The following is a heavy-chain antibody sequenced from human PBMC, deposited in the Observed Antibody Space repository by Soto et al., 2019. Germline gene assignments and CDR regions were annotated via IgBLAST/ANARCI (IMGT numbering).Heavy chain of an antibody. CDR3: ATLLRFFGP. V-gene: IGHV4-30-4*01. J-gene: IGHJ5*02. Sequence: SETLSLTCTVSGGSISSGDYYWSWIRQPPGKGLEWIGYIHYSGSTYYNPSLKSRITISVEKSKNQFSLKLSSVTAADTAVYYCATLLRFFGPWGQGILVTISS. D-gene: IGHD3-3*01. CDR1: GGSISSGDYY. CDR2: IHYSGST.